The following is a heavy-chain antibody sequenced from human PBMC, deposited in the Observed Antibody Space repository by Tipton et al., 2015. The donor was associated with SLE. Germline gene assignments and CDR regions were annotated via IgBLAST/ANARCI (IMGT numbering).Heavy chain of an antibody. CDR3: ARGRDYYDSSGYLYDFDY. D-gene: IGHD3-22*01. V-gene: IGHV4-34*01. J-gene: IGHJ4*02. CDR2: INHSGDT. CDR1: GGSISSSYY. Sequence: TLSLTCTVSGGSISSSYYWGWIRQPPGKGLEWIGEINHSGDTNYNPSLKSRVTISLDASKNQFSLKLNSVTAADTAVYYCARGRDYYDSSGYLYDFDYWGQGTLVTVSS.